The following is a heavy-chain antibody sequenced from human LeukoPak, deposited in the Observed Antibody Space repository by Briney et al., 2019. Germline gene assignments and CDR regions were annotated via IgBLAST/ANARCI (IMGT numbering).Heavy chain of an antibody. V-gene: IGHV3-7*01. J-gene: IGHJ6*02. D-gene: IGHD2-2*01. Sequence: GGSLRLSCAASGLTFSSYWMSWVRQAPGKGLEWVANIKQDGSEKYYVDSVKGRFTISRDNAKNSLYLQMNSLRAEDTAVYYCAREIVVVPAAIPYYYGMDVWGQGTTVTVSS. CDR2: IKQDGSEK. CDR1: GLTFSSYW. CDR3: AREIVVVPAAIPYYYGMDV.